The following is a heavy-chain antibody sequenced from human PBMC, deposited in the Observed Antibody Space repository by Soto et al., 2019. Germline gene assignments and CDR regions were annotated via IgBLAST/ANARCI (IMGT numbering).Heavy chain of an antibody. CDR3: AGSQPRWLQLCNY. D-gene: IGHD5-12*01. Sequence: GSLRLSCAASGFTFSSYAMSWVRQAPGKGLEWVSAISGSGGSTYYTDSMKGRFTISRDNSKNTLHLQMNSLRAEDTAVYYCAGSQPRWLQLCNYWGQGTLVTVSS. V-gene: IGHV3-23*01. CDR2: ISGSGGST. CDR1: GFTFSSYA. J-gene: IGHJ4*02.